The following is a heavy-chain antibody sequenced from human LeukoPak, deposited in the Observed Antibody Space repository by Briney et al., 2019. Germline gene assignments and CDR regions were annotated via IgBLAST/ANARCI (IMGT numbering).Heavy chain of an antibody. CDR3: ARHGGAAAIDN. CDR1: GGFVSSSSFF. V-gene: IGHV4-39*01. J-gene: IGHJ4*02. D-gene: IGHD6-13*01. Sequence: SETLSLTCTVSGGFVSSSSFFWGWIRQPPGKGLEWIGSISYSGTTHYNPSLKSRITISLATSKNQFSLKLSSVTAADTAVYYCARHGGAAAIDNWGQGTPVTVSS. CDR2: ISYSGTT.